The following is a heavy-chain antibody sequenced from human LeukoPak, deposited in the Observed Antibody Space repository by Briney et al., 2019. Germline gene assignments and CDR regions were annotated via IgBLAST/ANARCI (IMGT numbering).Heavy chain of an antibody. CDR2: VTGPADTT. CDR1: GFTYNNYA. V-gene: IGHV3-23*01. CDR3: AKGAAIDH. Sequence: PGGSLRLSCAASGFTYNNYAMNWARQAPGKGLEWVAAVTGPADTTYYADSVKGRFTISRDSLKDTVYLQMNRLGAEDTALYYCAKGAAIDHWGQGTLVTVSS. J-gene: IGHJ4*02. D-gene: IGHD5-24*01.